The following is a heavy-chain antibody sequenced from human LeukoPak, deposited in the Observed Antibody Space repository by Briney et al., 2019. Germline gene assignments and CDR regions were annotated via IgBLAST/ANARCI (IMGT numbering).Heavy chain of an antibody. V-gene: IGHV3-7*02. CDR3: ARASVLWFGERDGHYFDY. CDR2: IKQDGSEK. D-gene: IGHD3-10*01. Sequence: TGGSLRLSCAASGFTFSSYWMSWVRQAPGKGLEWVANIKQDGSEKYYVDSVKGRFTISRDNAKNSLYLQMNSLNAEDTAVYYCARASVLWFGERDGHYFDYWGQGTLVTVSS. J-gene: IGHJ4*02. CDR1: GFTFSSYW.